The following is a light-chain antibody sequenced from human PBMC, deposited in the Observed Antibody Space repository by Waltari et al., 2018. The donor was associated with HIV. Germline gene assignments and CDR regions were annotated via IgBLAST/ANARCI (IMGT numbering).Light chain of an antibody. Sequence: EIVMTQSPATLSVSPGERATLSCMASQSVSINLAWYQQKPGQAPRRLIYGASTRATGIPARFSGSGSGTEFTLTISSLQSEDFAVYYCQQYNNWPLTFGGGTKVEIK. CDR1: QSVSIN. CDR3: QQYNNWPLT. J-gene: IGKJ4*01. V-gene: IGKV3-15*01. CDR2: GAS.